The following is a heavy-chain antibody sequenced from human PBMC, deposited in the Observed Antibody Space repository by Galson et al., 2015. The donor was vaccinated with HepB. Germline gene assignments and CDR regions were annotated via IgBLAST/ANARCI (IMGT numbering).Heavy chain of an antibody. CDR2: ISYDGSNK. D-gene: IGHD6-13*01. CDR1: GFTFSSYA. J-gene: IGHJ4*02. V-gene: IGHV3-30-3*01. CDR3: ARAFDSSSPTGPESYD. Sequence: SLRLSCAASGFTFSSYAMHWVRQAPGKGLEWVAVISYDGSNKYYADSVKGRFTISRDNSKNTLYLQMNSLRAEDTAVYYCARAFDSSSPTGPESYDWGQGTLVTVSS.